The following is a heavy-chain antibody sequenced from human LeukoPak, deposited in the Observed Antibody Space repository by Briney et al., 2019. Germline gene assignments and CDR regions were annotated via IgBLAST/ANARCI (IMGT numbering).Heavy chain of an antibody. J-gene: IGHJ5*02. CDR1: GFTVSSNY. Sequence: QPGGSLRLSCAASGFTVSSNYMSWVRQAPGKGLEWVSVIYSGGSTYYADSVKGRFTISRDNSKNTLCLQMNSLRAEDTAVYYCARDRYSGSYSLDPWGQGTLVTVSS. D-gene: IGHD1-26*01. CDR2: IYSGGST. V-gene: IGHV3-66*01. CDR3: ARDRYSGSYSLDP.